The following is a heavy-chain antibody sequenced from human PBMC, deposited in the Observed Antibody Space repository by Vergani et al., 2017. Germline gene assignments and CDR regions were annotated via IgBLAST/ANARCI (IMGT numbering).Heavy chain of an antibody. CDR3: AKNPGISTTRHYYAMDV. J-gene: IGHJ6*02. D-gene: IGHD1-1*01. CDR1: GFKFSAHY. V-gene: IGHV3-11*01. Sequence: LEESGGGSVKPGGSLRLSCAASGFKFSAHYMSWIRQAPGKGLEWVSHISPGASTVSYTDSVTGRFTVSRDNDNNSLTLDRTTLRVEDPAVYYCAKNPGISTTRHYYAMDVWGQGTTVTVSS. CDR2: ISPGASTV.